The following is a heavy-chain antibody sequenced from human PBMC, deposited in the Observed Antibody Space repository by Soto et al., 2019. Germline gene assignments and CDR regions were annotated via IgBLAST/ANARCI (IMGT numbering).Heavy chain of an antibody. D-gene: IGHD2-15*01. CDR3: AKDLDPLVVVAARVFDY. J-gene: IGHJ4*02. Sequence: GGSLRLSCAASGFTFSSYAMSWVRQAPGKGLEWVSAISGSGGSTYYADSVKGRFTIPRDNSKNTLYLQMNSLRAEDTAVYYCAKDLDPLVVVAARVFDYWGQGTLVTVSS. CDR2: ISGSGGST. V-gene: IGHV3-23*01. CDR1: GFTFSSYA.